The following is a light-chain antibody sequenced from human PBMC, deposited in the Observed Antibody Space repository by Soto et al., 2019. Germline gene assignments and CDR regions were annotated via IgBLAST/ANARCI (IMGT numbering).Light chain of an antibody. CDR1: QSVSSSY. Sequence: EIILTQTRAPLSLSQGARATLSCGASQSVSSSYVAWYQHRPGLAPRLLIYDASNRATGIPARFSGSGSGTDFTLTISSLEPEDFAVYYCQQRSDWPPYTVGQGTKVDIK. V-gene: IGKV3-11*01. J-gene: IGKJ2*01. CDR2: DAS. CDR3: QQRSDWPPYT.